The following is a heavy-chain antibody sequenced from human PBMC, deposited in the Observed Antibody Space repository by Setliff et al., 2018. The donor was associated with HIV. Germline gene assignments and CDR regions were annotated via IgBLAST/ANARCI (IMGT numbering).Heavy chain of an antibody. D-gene: IGHD5-12*01. Sequence: GESLKISCAASGFTFGDYAMSWVRQAPGKGLEWVGFIRSKTYAGTTEYAASVKGRFTISRDDSKSSAYLQMNSLKTEDTAVYYCTRDRGATIWDYYYGLDLWGQGTTVTVSS. CDR1: GFTFGDYA. CDR3: TRDRGATIWDYYYGLDL. V-gene: IGHV3-49*04. J-gene: IGHJ6*02. CDR2: IRSKTYAGTT.